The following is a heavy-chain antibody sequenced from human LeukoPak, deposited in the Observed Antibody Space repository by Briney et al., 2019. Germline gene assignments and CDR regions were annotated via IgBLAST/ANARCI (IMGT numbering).Heavy chain of an antibody. CDR2: VYTSGYT. D-gene: IGHD1-26*01. V-gene: IGHV4-4*07. CDR3: ARETLVETTNYFDY. J-gene: IGHJ4*02. Sequence: HSETLSLTCSVSGGSMNTYYWTWIRQPAGKGLEWIGRVYTSGYTKYNPSLQSRVTMSVDTSKKHLSLMLTSLTAADTAVYYCARETLVETTNYFDYWGQGTLVTVSS. CDR1: GGSMNTYY.